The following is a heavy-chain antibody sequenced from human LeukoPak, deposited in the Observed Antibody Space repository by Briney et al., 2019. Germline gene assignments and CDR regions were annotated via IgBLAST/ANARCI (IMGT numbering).Heavy chain of an antibody. CDR2: IYHSGST. Sequence: SQTLSLTCAVSGGSISSGGYSWSWIRQPPGRGLEWIGYIYHSGSTYYNPSLKSRVTISVDRSKNQFSLKPSSVTAADTAVYYCARDRDSYGYYDYWGQGTLVTVSS. J-gene: IGHJ4*02. CDR1: GGSISSGGYS. CDR3: ARDRDSYGYYDY. V-gene: IGHV4-30-2*01. D-gene: IGHD5-18*01.